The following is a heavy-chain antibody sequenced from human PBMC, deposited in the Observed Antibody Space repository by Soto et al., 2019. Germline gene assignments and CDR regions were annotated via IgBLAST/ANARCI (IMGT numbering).Heavy chain of an antibody. Sequence: EVQLLESGGGLVQPGGSLRLSCAASGFTFSSYAMSWVRQAPGKGLEWVSAISGSGGSTYYADSVKGRFTISRDNSKNTRDLQMNSRRAEDTAVYYCAKAVYCSGGSCYSYYYGMDVWGQGTTVTVSS. D-gene: IGHD2-15*01. CDR1: GFTFSSYA. CDR2: ISGSGGST. J-gene: IGHJ6*02. V-gene: IGHV3-23*01. CDR3: AKAVYCSGGSCYSYYYGMDV.